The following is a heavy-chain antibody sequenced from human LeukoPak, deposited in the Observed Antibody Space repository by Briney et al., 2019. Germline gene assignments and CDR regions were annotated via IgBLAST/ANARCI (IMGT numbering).Heavy chain of an antibody. V-gene: IGHV4-59*12. CDR3: ARGGIAVAGTLGMDV. J-gene: IGHJ6*02. CDR2: IYYSGST. D-gene: IGHD6-19*01. Sequence: SETLSLTCTVSGGSISSYSWSWIRQPPGKGLEWIGYIYYSGSTNYNPSLRSRVTISVDTSKNQFSLKLSSVTAADTAVYYCARGGIAVAGTLGMDVWGQGTTVTVSS. CDR1: GGSISSYS.